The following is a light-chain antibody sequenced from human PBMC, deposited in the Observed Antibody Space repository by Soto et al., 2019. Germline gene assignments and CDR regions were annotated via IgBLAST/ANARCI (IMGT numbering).Light chain of an antibody. CDR3: ILDYDYFWA. J-gene: IGKJ1*01. V-gene: IGKV1-16*01. CDR1: QGVGYS. CDR2: GVS. Sequence: DIQMTQSPSSLSASIGDRVTITCRASQGVGYSLAWFQQRPGKAPKSLIFGVSNLRSGVPSRFSGGSSGTDFTLTISSLQPEDCATYYCILDYDYFWAFGQGTKVDIK.